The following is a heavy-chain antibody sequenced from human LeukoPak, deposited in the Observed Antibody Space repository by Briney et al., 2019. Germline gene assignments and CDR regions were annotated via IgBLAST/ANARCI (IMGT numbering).Heavy chain of an antibody. J-gene: IGHJ4*02. D-gene: IGHD3-10*01. CDR2: VSDSGSNT. CDR3: AKVTLEGGSGSYYPLNY. V-gene: IGHV3-23*01. CDR1: GFTFSNRA. Sequence: GGSLRLSCAASGFTFSNRAMTWVRQAPGKGLEWVSSVSDSGSNTYYADSVKGRFTISRDNSKNTLYLQMNSLRAEDTAVYYCAKVTLEGGSGSYYPLNYWGQGTLVTVSS.